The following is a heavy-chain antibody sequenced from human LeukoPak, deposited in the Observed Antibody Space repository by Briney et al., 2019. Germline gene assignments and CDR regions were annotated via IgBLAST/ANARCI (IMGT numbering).Heavy chain of an antibody. CDR2: ITKDGKMR. J-gene: IGHJ3*02. CDR3: AGEEFDI. V-gene: IGHV3-30*04. Sequence: GESLRVSCVASGFSFTKYAMDWVRQAPGKGLERVGIITKDGKMRYYADSVKGRFTVSRDNSNNAVYLQMNSLKSEDTAVYYCAGEEFDIWGQGTMVTVSA. CDR1: GFSFTKYA.